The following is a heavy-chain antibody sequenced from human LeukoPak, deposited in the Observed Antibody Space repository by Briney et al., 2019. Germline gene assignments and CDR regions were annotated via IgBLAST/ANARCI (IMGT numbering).Heavy chain of an antibody. CDR2: IKQHGSEK. CDR1: GFTFSNFW. V-gene: IGHV3-7*01. J-gene: IGHJ5*02. CDR3: VRGYANA. D-gene: IGHD2-2*01. Sequence: GGSLRLSCAASGFTFSNFWMTWVRQAPGKGLEWVANIKQHGSEKYYVDSVKGRFTISRDNAKNSVYLQMNSLIAQDTAVYYCVRGYANAWGQGTLVTVSS.